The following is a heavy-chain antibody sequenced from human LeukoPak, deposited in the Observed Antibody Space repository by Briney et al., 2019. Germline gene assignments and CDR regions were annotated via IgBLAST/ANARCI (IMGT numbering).Heavy chain of an antibody. D-gene: IGHD3-22*01. Sequence: QTGGSLRLSCAASGFSFSTFVMHWVRQAPGKGLEWVSSIGGSGDNTYYADSVKGRFTISRDNSKNTLFLQMNSLRAEDTAIYFCAKAGYYDNSGSFYFTYWGQGTLVTVSS. CDR3: AKAGYYDNSGSFYFTY. J-gene: IGHJ4*02. CDR2: IGGSGDNT. CDR1: GFSFSTFV. V-gene: IGHV3-23*01.